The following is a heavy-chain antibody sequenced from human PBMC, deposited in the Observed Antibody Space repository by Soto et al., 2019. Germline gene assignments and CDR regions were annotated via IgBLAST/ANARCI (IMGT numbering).Heavy chain of an antibody. D-gene: IGHD6-19*01. CDR1: GFTFSSYG. CDR2: ISYDGSNK. J-gene: IGHJ4*02. Sequence: QVQLVESGGGVVQPGRSLRLSCAASGFTFSSYGMHWVRQAPGKGLEWVAVISYDGSNKYYADSVKGRFTISRDNSKNTLHLQMNSLRAEDTAVYYCANHQSSGWYGGYYFHYWRQGTLVTVSS. CDR3: ANHQSSGWYGGYYFHY. V-gene: IGHV3-30*18.